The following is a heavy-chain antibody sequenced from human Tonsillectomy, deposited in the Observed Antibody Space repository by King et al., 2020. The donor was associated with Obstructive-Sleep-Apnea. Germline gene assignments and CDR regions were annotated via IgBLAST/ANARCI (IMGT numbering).Heavy chain of an antibody. CDR1: GGSFSGFY. D-gene: IGHD5-18*01. J-gene: IGHJ3*01. Sequence: VQLQQWGAGLLKPSETLSLTCAVYGGSFSGFYWSWIRQPPGKGLEWIGEINHRGSTTYNSFLKSRVTMSLDTSNNQFSLKLSSVTAADTTVYYCARVGHTFGFTFDVWGQGTLVSVSS. CDR2: INHRGST. CDR3: ARVGHTFGFTFDV. V-gene: IGHV4-34*01.